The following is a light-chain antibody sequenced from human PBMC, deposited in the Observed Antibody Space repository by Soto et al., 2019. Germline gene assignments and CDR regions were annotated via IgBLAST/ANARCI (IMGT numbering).Light chain of an antibody. J-gene: IGLJ1*01. V-gene: IGLV2-8*01. CDR2: EVN. CDR1: SSDVGGYNY. CDR3: SSYAGSGNV. Sequence: QSLLTQPPSSSGSPGQSVAISCTGTSSDVGGYNYVSWYQQHPGKAPKLMIYEVNKRPSGVPDRFSGSKSGNTASLTVSGLQAEDEADYYCSSYAGSGNVFGTGTKVTVL.